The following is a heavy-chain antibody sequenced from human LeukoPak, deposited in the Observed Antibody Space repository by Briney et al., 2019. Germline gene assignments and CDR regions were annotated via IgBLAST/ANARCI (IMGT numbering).Heavy chain of an antibody. Sequence: GGSRRLSCAASGFTFSSYWMHWVRQAPGKGLVWVSRINSDGSSTSYEDSVKGRFTISRDNAKNTLYLQMNSLRAEDTAVYYCAIEDYYDSSGYYRDYWGQGTLVTVSS. CDR1: GFTFSSYW. J-gene: IGHJ4*02. CDR2: INSDGSST. D-gene: IGHD3-22*01. V-gene: IGHV3-74*01. CDR3: AIEDYYDSSGYYRDY.